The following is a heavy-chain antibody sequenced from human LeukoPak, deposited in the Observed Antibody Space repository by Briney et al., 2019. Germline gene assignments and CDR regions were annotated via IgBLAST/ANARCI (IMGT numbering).Heavy chain of an antibody. CDR1: GYTFTSYG. J-gene: IGHJ4*02. Sequence: GAAVKVSCKASGYTFTSYGISWVRQAPGQGLEWMGWISAYSGNTNYAQKLQGRVTMTTDTSTSTAYMELRSLRSDDTAVYYCARDQVAIDVLMVYASFDYWGQGTLVTVSS. CDR2: ISAYSGNT. CDR3: ARDQVAIDVLMVYASFDY. D-gene: IGHD2-8*01. V-gene: IGHV1-18*01.